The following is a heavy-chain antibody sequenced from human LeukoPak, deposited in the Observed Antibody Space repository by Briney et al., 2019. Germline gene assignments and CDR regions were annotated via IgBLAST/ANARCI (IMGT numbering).Heavy chain of an antibody. J-gene: IGHJ4*02. D-gene: IGHD6-19*01. Sequence: GGSLRLSCAASGFTFSNAWMSWVRQAPGKGLEWVGRIKGKTDGGTTDYAAPVKGRFTISRDDSKNTLYLQMNSLKTEDTAVYYCTTPTDNSIAVAGTGFDYWGQGTLVTVSS. CDR1: GFTFSNAW. CDR2: IKGKTDGGTT. V-gene: IGHV3-15*01. CDR3: TTPTDNSIAVAGTGFDY.